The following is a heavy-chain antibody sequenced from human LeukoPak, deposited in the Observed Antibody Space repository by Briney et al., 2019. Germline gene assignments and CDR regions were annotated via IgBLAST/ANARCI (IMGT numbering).Heavy chain of an antibody. D-gene: IGHD3-3*01. Sequence: SETLSLTCTVSGGSISSGSYYWSWIRQPAGKGLEWIGRIYTSGSTNYNPSLKSRVTISVDTSKNQFSLKLSSVTAADTAVYYCARGPAYDFWSGYYLDAFDIWGQGTMVTVSS. J-gene: IGHJ3*02. CDR1: GGSISSGSYY. CDR3: ARGPAYDFWSGYYLDAFDI. CDR2: IYTSGST. V-gene: IGHV4-61*02.